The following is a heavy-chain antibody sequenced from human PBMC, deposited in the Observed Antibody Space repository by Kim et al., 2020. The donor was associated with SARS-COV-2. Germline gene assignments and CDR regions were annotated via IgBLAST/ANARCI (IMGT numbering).Heavy chain of an antibody. J-gene: IGHJ2*01. CDR2: P. Sequence: PTYAQGFTGRFVFSLDTSVSTAYLQISSLKAEDTAVYYCARSPTDWYFDLWGRGTLVTVSS. CDR3: ARSPTDWYFDL. V-gene: IGHV7-4-1*02.